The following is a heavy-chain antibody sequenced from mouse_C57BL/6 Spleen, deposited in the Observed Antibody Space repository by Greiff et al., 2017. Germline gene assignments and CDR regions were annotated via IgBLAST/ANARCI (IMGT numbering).Heavy chain of an antibody. D-gene: IGHD2-1*01. CDR2: ILPGSGSP. J-gene: IGHJ3*01. Sequence: VQLQQSGAELMKPGASVKLSCKATGYTFTGYWIEWVKQRPGHGLEWIGEILPGSGSPNYNEKFKGKATFTTDTSSNTAYRQHSSRTTEDSAIYYCARSTMLKRSWFAYWGQGTLVTVSA. V-gene: IGHV1-9*01. CDR1: GYTFTGYW. CDR3: ARSTMLKRSWFAY.